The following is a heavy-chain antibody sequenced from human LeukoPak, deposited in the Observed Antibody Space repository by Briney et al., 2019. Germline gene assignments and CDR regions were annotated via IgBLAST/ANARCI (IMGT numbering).Heavy chain of an antibody. Sequence: GESLKISCQGSGYSFTSYWIGWARPMPGKGLEWMGIIYPGDSDTRYSPSFQGQVTISAEKSISTAYLQWSSLKASDTAMYYCARLWDRWLQADSWGQGTLVTVSS. J-gene: IGHJ4*02. CDR3: ARLWDRWLQADS. CDR2: IYPGDSDT. CDR1: GYSFTSYW. V-gene: IGHV5-51*01. D-gene: IGHD5-24*01.